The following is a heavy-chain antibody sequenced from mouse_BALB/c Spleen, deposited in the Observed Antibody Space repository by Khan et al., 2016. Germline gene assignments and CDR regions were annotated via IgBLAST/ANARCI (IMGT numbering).Heavy chain of an antibody. CDR2: MNPDITTL. D-gene: IGHD2-1*01. CDR1: GFEYSRYW. Sequence: EVKLLEPGGGLVQPGGSLKLPRAASGFEYSRYWMSWVRQAPGKGLEWSGEMNPDITTLNCTPSLKDKFIISRHNAKNTLYLQMSKVKYEDTALLYRASRLWYSMYYAIDYWGQGTSVTVST. V-gene: IGHV4-1*02. J-gene: IGHJ4*01. CDR3: ASRLWYSMYYAIDY.